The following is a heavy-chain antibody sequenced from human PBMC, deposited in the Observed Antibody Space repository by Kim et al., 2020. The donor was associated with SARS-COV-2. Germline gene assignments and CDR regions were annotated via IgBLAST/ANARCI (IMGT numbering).Heavy chain of an antibody. J-gene: IGHJ6*02. Sequence: SLKGRFTISRDNSKNTLYLQMNSLRAEDTAVYYCAKLITMIVAVGDGMDVWVQGTTVTVSS. V-gene: IGHV3-30*02. CDR3: AKLITMIVAVGDGMDV. D-gene: IGHD3-22*01.